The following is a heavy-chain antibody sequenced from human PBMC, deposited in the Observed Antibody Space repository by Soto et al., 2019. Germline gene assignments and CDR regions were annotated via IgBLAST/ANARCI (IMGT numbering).Heavy chain of an antibody. Sequence: GPLRVSCAPSVFTVSTYGMHWVRQAPGKGLEWVAVIWYDGINQYYADSVKGRFTISRDNSKNMLYLQMNSLRAEDTAVYYCARDLGAFNYGSAYFDYWGQGTPVTVSS. CDR3: ARDLGAFNYGSAYFDY. V-gene: IGHV3-33*01. CDR2: IWYDGINQ. D-gene: IGHD3-10*01. J-gene: IGHJ4*02. CDR1: VFTVSTYG.